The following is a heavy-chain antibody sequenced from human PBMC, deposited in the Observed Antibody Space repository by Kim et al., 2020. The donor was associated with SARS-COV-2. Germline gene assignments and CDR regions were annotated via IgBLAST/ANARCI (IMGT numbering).Heavy chain of an antibody. D-gene: IGHD3-22*01. CDR2: INSDGSTK. J-gene: IGHJ4*02. Sequence: GGSLRLSCAASGFTFSSYWMNWVRQAPGKGLVWVSVINSDGSTKNYADSVKGRFTISRDNAKNTLYLQMNSLRAEDTAVYYCYFYYDSSAPGGHWGQGTLVTVSS. CDR3: YFYYDSSAPGGH. CDR1: GFTFSSYW. V-gene: IGHV3-74*01.